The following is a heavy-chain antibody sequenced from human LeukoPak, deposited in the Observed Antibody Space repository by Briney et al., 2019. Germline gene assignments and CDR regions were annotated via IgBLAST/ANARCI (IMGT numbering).Heavy chain of an antibody. Sequence: GGSLRLSCAASGFTFSTYGFHWVRQAPGKGLEWVAVIPYDGSYKYYADSVKGRITISRDNSKNTLYLQMNTLRAEDTAVYYCAKEVGYGMDVWGQGTTVTVSS. D-gene: IGHD1-26*01. V-gene: IGHV3-30*18. CDR2: IPYDGSYK. CDR3: AKEVGYGMDV. J-gene: IGHJ6*02. CDR1: GFTFSTYG.